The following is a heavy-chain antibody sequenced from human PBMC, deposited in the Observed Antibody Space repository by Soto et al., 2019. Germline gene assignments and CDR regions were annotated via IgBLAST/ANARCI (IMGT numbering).Heavy chain of an antibody. CDR2: IKSKTDGGTT. D-gene: IGHD6-13*01. CDR3: TTDGAAADAYYYGMDV. J-gene: IGHJ6*02. CDR1: GFTFSNAW. V-gene: IGHV3-15*01. Sequence: GGSLRLSCAASGFTFSNAWMSWVRQAPGKGLEWVGRIKSKTDGGTTDYAAPVKGRFTISRDDSKNTLYLQMNSLKTEDTAVYYCTTDGAAADAYYYGMDVWGQGTTVTVSS.